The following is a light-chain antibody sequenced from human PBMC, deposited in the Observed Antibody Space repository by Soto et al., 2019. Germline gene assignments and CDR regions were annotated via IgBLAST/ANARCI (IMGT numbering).Light chain of an antibody. CDR3: QQYNDWPRT. CDR1: QSVSSTY. CDR2: AAS. Sequence: EIVLTQSPGTLSLSPGEIATLSCRASQSVSSTYFAWYQQKPGQAPRLLIYAASRRATGIPDRFSGSASGTEFTLTISSLQSEDFGVYYCQQYNDWPRTFGQGTRLEIK. J-gene: IGKJ5*01. V-gene: IGKV3-20*01.